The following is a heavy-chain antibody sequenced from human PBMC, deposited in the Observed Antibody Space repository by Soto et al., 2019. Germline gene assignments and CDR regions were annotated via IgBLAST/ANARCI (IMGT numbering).Heavy chain of an antibody. CDR3: ARSIGDIVVVPDASGYYYGMDV. V-gene: IGHV3-30-3*01. Sequence: GGSLRLSCAASGFTFSSYAMHWVRQAPGKGLEWVAVISYDGSNKYYADSVKGRFTISRDNSKNTLYLQMNSLRAEDTAVYYCARSIGDIVVVPDASGYYYGMDVWGQGTTVTVSS. J-gene: IGHJ6*02. D-gene: IGHD2-2*01. CDR2: ISYDGSNK. CDR1: GFTFSSYA.